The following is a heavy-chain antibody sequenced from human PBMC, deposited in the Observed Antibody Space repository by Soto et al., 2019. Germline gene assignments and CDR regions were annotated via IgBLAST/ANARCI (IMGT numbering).Heavy chain of an antibody. J-gene: IGHJ5*01. Sequence: SETLSLTCSVSGGSITSTIDYWGWIRQSPGKGLEWIGNIYYDGSTFYNTSLKSRVTISVDTSKKQFTLRVSSVTAADTAVYYCPRRASASWRNCFDSWGHGTLVTVSS. V-gene: IGHV4-39*01. D-gene: IGHD2-2*01. CDR1: GGSITSTIDY. CDR3: PRRASASWRNCFDS. CDR2: IYYDGST.